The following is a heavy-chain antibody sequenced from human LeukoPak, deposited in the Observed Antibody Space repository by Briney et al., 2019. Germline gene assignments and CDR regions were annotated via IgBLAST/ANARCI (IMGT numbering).Heavy chain of an antibody. Sequence: GGSLRLSCVASGFSFSNYGTHWVRQAPGKGLEWVTFMQYDGSVEFYADSVKGRFTISRDNSKNTLYLQMNSLRAEDTAVYYCANYYDFWSGYYTHWGQGTLVTVSS. V-gene: IGHV3-30*02. CDR1: GFSFSNYG. CDR2: MQYDGSVE. CDR3: ANYYDFWSGYYTH. J-gene: IGHJ4*02. D-gene: IGHD3-3*01.